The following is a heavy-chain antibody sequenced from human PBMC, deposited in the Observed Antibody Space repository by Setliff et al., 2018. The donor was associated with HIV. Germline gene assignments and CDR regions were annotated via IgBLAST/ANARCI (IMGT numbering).Heavy chain of an antibody. Sequence: ASVKVSCKASGYSFFSYSITWVRQAPGQGVEWVGKISPDSGDTFYAQKFQGRVTLTRDTSISTAYLELNHLKSDDTAVYYCARARTDYYDRRRRSHYYIDVWARGATVTVSS. D-gene: IGHD3-22*01. V-gene: IGHV1-2*02. CDR1: GYSFFSYS. CDR3: ARARTDYYDRRRRSHYYIDV. CDR2: ISPDSGDT. J-gene: IGHJ6*03.